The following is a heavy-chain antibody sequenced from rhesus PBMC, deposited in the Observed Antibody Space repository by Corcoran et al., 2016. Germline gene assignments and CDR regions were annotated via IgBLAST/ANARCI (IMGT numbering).Heavy chain of an antibody. Sequence: QVQLQESGPGPVKPSETLSPTCAVSGGSLSGYYWNWSRHPPGKGLEWIGYMGGSNGNTYYNPSLRSRFTISTDTSKNQFSLKLNSVTAADTAVYYCARQVGGVYWGQGVLVTVSS. V-gene: IGHV4-165*02. CDR2: MGGSNGNT. D-gene: IGHD3-34*01. CDR1: GGSLSGYY. CDR3: ARQVGGVY. J-gene: IGHJ4*01.